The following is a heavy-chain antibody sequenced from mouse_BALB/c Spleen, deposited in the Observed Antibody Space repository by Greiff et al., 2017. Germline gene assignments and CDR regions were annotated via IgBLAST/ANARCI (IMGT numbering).Heavy chain of an antibody. CDR3: ANIYYGNWLAY. V-gene: IGHV1-63*02. CDR2: IYPGGGYT. J-gene: IGHJ3*01. CDR1: GYTFTNYW. D-gene: IGHD2-1*01. Sequence: QVQLQQSGAELVRPGTSVKISCKASGYTFTNYWLGWVKQRPGHGLEWIGDIYPGGGYTNYNEKFKGKATLTADTSSSTAYMQLSSLTSEDSAVYFCANIYYGNWLAYWGQGTLVTVSA.